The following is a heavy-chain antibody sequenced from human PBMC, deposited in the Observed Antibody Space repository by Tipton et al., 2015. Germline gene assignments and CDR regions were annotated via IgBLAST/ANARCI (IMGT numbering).Heavy chain of an antibody. D-gene: IGHD2-21*01. CDR2: IYDSGST. V-gene: IGHV4-38-2*01. Sequence: LRLSCDVSGYSISSGYYWGWIRQPPGKGLEWIGSIYDSGSTYYNPSLKSRVTISADTSENQFSLKLSSVTAADTAVYYCARQGTVVVIGMSHYYYYGMDVWGQGTTVTVSS. CDR1: GYSISSGYY. J-gene: IGHJ6*02. CDR3: ARQGTVVVIGMSHYYYYGMDV.